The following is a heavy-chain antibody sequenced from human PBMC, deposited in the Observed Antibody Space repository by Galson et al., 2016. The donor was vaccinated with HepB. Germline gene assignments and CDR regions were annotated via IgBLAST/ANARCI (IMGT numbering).Heavy chain of an antibody. CDR2: IYYSGST. D-gene: IGHD3-3*01. CDR1: GGSISSYY. J-gene: IGHJ6*02. V-gene: IGHV4-59*01. Sequence: SETLSLTCTVSGGSISSYYLSWIRQPPGKGLEWIGYIYYSGSTNYNPSLKSRVTISVDTSKNQFSLRLSSVTAADTAVYYCARKGRSNDFWSGYNHHGMDVWGQGTTVTVSS. CDR3: ARKGRSNDFWSGYNHHGMDV.